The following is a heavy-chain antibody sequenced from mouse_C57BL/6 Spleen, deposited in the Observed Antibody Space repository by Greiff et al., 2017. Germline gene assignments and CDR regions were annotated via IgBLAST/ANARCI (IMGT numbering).Heavy chain of an antibody. V-gene: IGHV1-82*01. CDR2: IYPGDGDT. CDR3: ARVVADYYAMDY. CDR1: GYAFSSSW. Sequence: VKLQESGPELVKPGASVKISCKASGYAFSSSWMNWVKQRPGKGLEWIGRIYPGDGDTNYNGKFKGKATLTADKSSSTAYMQLSSLTSEDSAVYFCARVVADYYAMDYWGQGTSVTVSS. J-gene: IGHJ4*01. D-gene: IGHD1-1*01.